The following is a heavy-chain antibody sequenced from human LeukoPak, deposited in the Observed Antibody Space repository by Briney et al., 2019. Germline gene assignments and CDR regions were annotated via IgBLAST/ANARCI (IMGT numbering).Heavy chain of an antibody. CDR1: GFTFSSYG. CDR2: IWYDGSNK. D-gene: IGHD7-27*01. J-gene: IGHJ4*02. V-gene: IGHV3-33*01. Sequence: GGSLRLSCAASGFTFSSYGMHWVRQAPGKGLEWVAVIWYDGSNKYYADSVRGRFTISRDNSKNALYLQMNSLRVEDTAVYYCAIDPNWGTHSWGQGVLVTVSS. CDR3: AIDPNWGTHS.